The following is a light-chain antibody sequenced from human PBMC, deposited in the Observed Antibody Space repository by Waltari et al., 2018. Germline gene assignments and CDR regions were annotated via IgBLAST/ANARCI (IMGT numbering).Light chain of an antibody. CDR2: NTH. V-gene: IGLV8-61*01. Sequence: SLYQQTPGQAPRPLIYNTHTRSSGVPDRFSCSILGNEAALTITGAQADDEFDYCCVLYIGSVILFGGGTKLTVL. J-gene: IGLJ2*01. CDR3: VLYIGSVIL.